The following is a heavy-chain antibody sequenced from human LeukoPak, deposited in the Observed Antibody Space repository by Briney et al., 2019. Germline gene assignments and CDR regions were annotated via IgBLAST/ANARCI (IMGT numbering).Heavy chain of an antibody. V-gene: IGHV3-53*01. CDR1: GFTVSSNH. CDR2: IYSGGST. CDR3: ARGLAGYN. D-gene: IGHD1-1*01. Sequence: GGSLRLSCAASGFTVSSNHMSWVRQAPGKGLGWVSVIYSGGSTDYADSVKGRFTISRDILKNTLYLQMNSLRAEDTAVYYCARGLAGYNWGQGTLVTVSS. J-gene: IGHJ4*02.